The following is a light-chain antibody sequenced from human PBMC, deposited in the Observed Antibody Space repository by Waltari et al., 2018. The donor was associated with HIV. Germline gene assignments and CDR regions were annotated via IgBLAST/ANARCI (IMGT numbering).Light chain of an antibody. J-gene: IGLJ2*01. CDR1: SRHSNYD. V-gene: IGLV4-69*01. CDR3: QTWGSGIHVV. CDR2: VNSDGSH. Sequence: QLALTQSPSASASVGASVNLTCTLSSRHSNYDIAWHHQQPEKGPRYLLKVNSDGSHKKEDGVPDRFSGSSSGAERYLTIASLQSEDEGDYYCQTWGSGIHVVFGGGTKVTVL.